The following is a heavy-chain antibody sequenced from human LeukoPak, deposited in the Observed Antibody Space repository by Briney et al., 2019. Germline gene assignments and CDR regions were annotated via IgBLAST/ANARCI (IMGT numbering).Heavy chain of an antibody. J-gene: IGHJ4*02. Sequence: GGSLRLSCAASGFTFSSYSMNWVRQAPGKGLEWVSSISSSSSYIYYADSVKGRFTISRDNAKNSLYLQMNSLRAEDTAVYYCARRRYCSSTSCSTESWGQGTLVTASS. D-gene: IGHD2-2*01. CDR3: ARRRYCSSTSCSTES. CDR1: GFTFSSYS. V-gene: IGHV3-21*01. CDR2: ISSSSSYI.